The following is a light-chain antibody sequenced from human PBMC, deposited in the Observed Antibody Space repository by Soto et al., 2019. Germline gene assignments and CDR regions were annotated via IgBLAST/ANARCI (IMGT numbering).Light chain of an antibody. Sequence: DIQMTQSPSSLSASVGDRVTITCQASQDISNYLNWYQQKPGKAPKLLIYDASNLETGVPSRFSGSESGTDFTFTITSLQPEDIATYYCQQYDNRPYTFGQGTKLEI. CDR3: QQYDNRPYT. CDR1: QDISNY. V-gene: IGKV1-33*01. CDR2: DAS. J-gene: IGKJ2*01.